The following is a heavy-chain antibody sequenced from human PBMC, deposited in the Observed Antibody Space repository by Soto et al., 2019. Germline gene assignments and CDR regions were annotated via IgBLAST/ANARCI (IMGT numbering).Heavy chain of an antibody. Sequence: QVQLLESGGGGVQPRRSLRLSCAASGFTFSSYGRQWVRQAPGKGLEWVAVIWYDGSNKYYADSVKGRFTISRATSKNTRYLQMNSLRAENTAVYYCARNCGSYAPKIIYFAHWGQGTLVTVS. D-gene: IGHD1-26*01. CDR2: IWYDGSNK. CDR1: GFTFSSYG. CDR3: ARNCGSYAPKIIYFAH. V-gene: IGHV3-33*01. J-gene: IGHJ4*02.